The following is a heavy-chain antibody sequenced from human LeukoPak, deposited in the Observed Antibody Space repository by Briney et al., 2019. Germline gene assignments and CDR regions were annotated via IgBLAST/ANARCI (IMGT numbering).Heavy chain of an antibody. D-gene: IGHD2-15*01. Sequence: GGSLRLSCAASGFTVNSNYMNWVRQAPGKGLEWVSVLYSDGRTYYADSVKGRFTISRDTSKNTLYLQVNSLRAEDTAVYYCARGGGYYPIAYWGQGTLVTVSS. V-gene: IGHV3-53*01. CDR3: ARGGGYYPIAY. CDR2: LYSDGRT. CDR1: GFTVNSNY. J-gene: IGHJ4*02.